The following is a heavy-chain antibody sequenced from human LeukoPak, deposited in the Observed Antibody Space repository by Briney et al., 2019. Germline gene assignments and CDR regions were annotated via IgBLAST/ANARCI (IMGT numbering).Heavy chain of an antibody. Sequence: SETLSLTCAVYGGSFSGYYWSWIRQPPGKGLEWIGEINHSGSTNYNPSLKSRVTISVDTSKNQFSLKLSSVTAADTAVYYCASQYSNNAFDIWGQGTMVTVSS. CDR2: INHSGST. J-gene: IGHJ3*02. V-gene: IGHV4-34*01. D-gene: IGHD6-6*01. CDR1: GGSFSGYY. CDR3: ASQYSNNAFDI.